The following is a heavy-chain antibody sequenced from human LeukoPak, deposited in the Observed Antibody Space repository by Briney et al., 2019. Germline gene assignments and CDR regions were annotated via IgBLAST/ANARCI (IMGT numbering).Heavy chain of an antibody. J-gene: IGHJ4*02. CDR1: GFTFTSYW. CDR3: ARSYSSSWYFDC. Sequence: PGGSLRLSCAPSGFTFTSYWMHWVRQAPGKGLVWVSRISSGGSSTCYADSVKGRFTISRDNAKNTLYLQMNSLRAEDTAVYYCARSYSSSWYFDCWGQGTLVTVSS. D-gene: IGHD6-13*01. V-gene: IGHV3-74*01. CDR2: ISSGGSST.